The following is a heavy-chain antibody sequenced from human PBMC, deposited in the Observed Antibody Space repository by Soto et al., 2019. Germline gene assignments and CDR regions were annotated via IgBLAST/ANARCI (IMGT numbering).Heavy chain of an antibody. D-gene: IGHD6-6*01. CDR2: ISAYNGNT. CDR1: GYAFSDHG. J-gene: IGHJ4*02. V-gene: IGHV1-18*04. CDR3: ARDHRYSSSFFDS. Sequence: QVRLVLSGDELKKPGASMKVSCKASGYAFSDHGISWVRQAPGQGLEWIGWISAYNGNTNYAQKFQGRVTVTTYASTTTAYMEVRSLTSDDTAVYYCARDHRYSSSFFDSWSQGTLITVSS.